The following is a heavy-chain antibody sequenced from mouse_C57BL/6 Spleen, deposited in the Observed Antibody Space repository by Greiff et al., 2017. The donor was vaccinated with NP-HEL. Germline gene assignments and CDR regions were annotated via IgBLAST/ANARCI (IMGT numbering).Heavy chain of an antibody. CDR1: GYTFTSYW. J-gene: IGHJ2*01. CDR2: IHPNSGST. V-gene: IGHV1-64*01. Sequence: VQLQQSGAELVKPGASVKLSCKASGYTFTSYWMHWVKQRPGPGLEWIGMIHPNSGSTNYNEKFKSKATLTVDKSSSTAYMQLSSLTSEDSAVYYCARTITTVAHFDYWGQGTTLTVSS. CDR3: ARTITTVAHFDY. D-gene: IGHD1-1*01.